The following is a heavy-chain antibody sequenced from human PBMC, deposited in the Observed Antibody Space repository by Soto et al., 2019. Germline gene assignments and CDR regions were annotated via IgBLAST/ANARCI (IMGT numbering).Heavy chain of an antibody. J-gene: IGHJ1*01. CDR1: GYTFTGYY. CDR2: INPNSGGT. Sequence: ASVKVSCKASGYTFTGYYMHWVRQAPGQGLEWMGWINPNSGGTNYAQKFQGRVTMTRDTSISTAYMELSRLRSDDTAVYYCERGINLFPLASGLFYWGQGTLAPVSS. V-gene: IGHV1-2*02. CDR3: ERGINLFPLASGLFY. D-gene: IGHD3-10*02.